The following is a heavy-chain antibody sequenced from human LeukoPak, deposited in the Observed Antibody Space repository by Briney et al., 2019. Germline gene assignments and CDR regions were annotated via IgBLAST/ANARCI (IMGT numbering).Heavy chain of an antibody. CDR1: GGSISSGSYY. CDR3: ARDMNSGWSVGWVY. Sequence: SETPSLTCSVSGGSISSGSYYWSWIRQPAGKGLEWIGRFYTSGSTNYNPSLKSRVTMSVDMSKNQFSLKLSSVTAADTAVYYCARDMNSGWSVGWVYWGQGTLVTVSS. D-gene: IGHD6-19*01. V-gene: IGHV4-61*02. CDR2: FYTSGST. J-gene: IGHJ4*02.